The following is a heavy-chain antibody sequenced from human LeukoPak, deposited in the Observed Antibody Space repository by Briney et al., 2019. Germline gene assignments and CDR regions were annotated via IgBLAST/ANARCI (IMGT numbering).Heavy chain of an antibody. Sequence: GGSLRLSCAASGFTFSNSWMRWVRQAPGKGLECVANIKADGSEKQYVDSVKGRFTIYRDNGENSVYLQMNSLRAEDTAVYYCARAIYGGPFDYWGQGTLVTVSS. D-gene: IGHD4-17*01. V-gene: IGHV3-7*01. J-gene: IGHJ4*02. CDR1: GFTFSNSW. CDR3: ARAIYGGPFDY. CDR2: IKADGSEK.